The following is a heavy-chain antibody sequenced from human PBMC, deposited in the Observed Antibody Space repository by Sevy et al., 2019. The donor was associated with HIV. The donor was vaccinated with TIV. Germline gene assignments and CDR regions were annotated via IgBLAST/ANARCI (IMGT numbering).Heavy chain of an antibody. CDR1: GGSISSSSYY. D-gene: IGHD6-13*01. CDR3: ARNSPEGSSWYGLDGWLDY. CDR2: IYYSGST. Sequence: SETLSLTCTVSGGSISSSSYYWGWIRQPPGKGLEWIGSIYYSGSTYYNPSLKSRVTISVDTSKNQFSLKLSSVTAADTAVYYCARNSPEGSSWYGLDGWLDYWGQGTLVTVSS. J-gene: IGHJ4*02. V-gene: IGHV4-39*01.